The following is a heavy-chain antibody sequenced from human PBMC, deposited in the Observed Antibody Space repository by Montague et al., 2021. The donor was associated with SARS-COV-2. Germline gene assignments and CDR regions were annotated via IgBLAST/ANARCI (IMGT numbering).Heavy chain of an antibody. CDR3: AKFQLYHGSGFDCFDK. D-gene: IGHD3-10*01. Sequence: SETLSLTCTVSNFSIASGYYWAWIRVPPGRRPEWMGSVLDSGTRXHNXALKSRVTMSADPPKNQFSLRLTSVTAADTAVYYCAKFQLYHGSGFDCFDKWGPGMMVVVSS. CDR2: VLDSGTR. CDR1: NFSIASGYY. J-gene: IGHJ3*02. V-gene: IGHV4-38-2*02.